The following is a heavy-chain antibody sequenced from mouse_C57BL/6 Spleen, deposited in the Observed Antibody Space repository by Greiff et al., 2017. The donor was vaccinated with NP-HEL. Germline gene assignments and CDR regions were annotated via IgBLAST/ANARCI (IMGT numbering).Heavy chain of an antibody. V-gene: IGHV5-17*01. Sequence: EVKLVESGGGLVKPGGSLKLSCAASGFTFSDYGMHWVRQAPEKGLEWVAYISSGSITIYYADTVKGRFTISRDNAKNTLFLQMTSLRSEDTAMYYCARTGTWAWFAYWGQGTLVTVSA. CDR1: GFTFSDYG. D-gene: IGHD4-1*01. CDR2: ISSGSITI. CDR3: ARTGTWAWFAY. J-gene: IGHJ3*01.